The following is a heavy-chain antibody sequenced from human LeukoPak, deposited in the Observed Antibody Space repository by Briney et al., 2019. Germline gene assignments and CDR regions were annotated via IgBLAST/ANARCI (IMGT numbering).Heavy chain of an antibody. CDR3: ARLGGYHDPPDY. V-gene: IGHV4-39*01. D-gene: IGHD3-16*02. CDR2: IHHSGST. CDR1: GGSISSPTYY. Sequence: SETLSLTCTVSGGSISSPTYYWAWIRQPPGQELEWIKTIHHSGSTYDNPSLKSRFTMYVDTSNAQFFLNLSSVTAADTAVYYCARLGGYHDPPDYWGQGTRVTVSS. J-gene: IGHJ4*02.